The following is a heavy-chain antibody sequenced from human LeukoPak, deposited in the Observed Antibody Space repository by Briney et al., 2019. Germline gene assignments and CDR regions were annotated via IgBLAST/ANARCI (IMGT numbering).Heavy chain of an antibody. CDR2: ISYDGNNK. J-gene: IGHJ4*02. D-gene: IGHD6-25*01. Sequence: GGSLRLSCAASGFTFSSYAMSWVRQAPGKGLEWVAVISYDGNNKYYADSVRGRFTISRDNSKNTLYLQVNSLRAEDTAVYYCAKDMSIAAADYHFDHWGQGTLVTVSS. CDR3: AKDMSIAAADYHFDH. CDR1: GFTFSSYA. V-gene: IGHV3-30*18.